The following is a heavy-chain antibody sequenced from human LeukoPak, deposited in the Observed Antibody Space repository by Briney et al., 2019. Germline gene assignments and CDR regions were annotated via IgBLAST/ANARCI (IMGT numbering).Heavy chain of an antibody. CDR2: ITRNTDTT. J-gene: IGHJ4*02. CDR3: AKWGDYDILTGYYVSDF. CDR1: GFIFRYYA. D-gene: IGHD3-9*01. V-gene: IGHV3-23*01. Sequence: GGSLRLSCAASGFIFRYYAMSWLPQAPGKGLDCVSAITRNTDTTYYANSVNSTFTISRYNSRNTLYVEMHTLSADDTAVYYCAKWGDYDILTGYYVSDFWGQGTLVTVSS.